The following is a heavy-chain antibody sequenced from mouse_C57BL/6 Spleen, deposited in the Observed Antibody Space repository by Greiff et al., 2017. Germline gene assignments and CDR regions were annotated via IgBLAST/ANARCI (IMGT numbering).Heavy chain of an antibody. CDR3: AKKKNYDDYAIDY. D-gene: IGHD2-4*01. J-gene: IGHJ4*01. Sequence: QVQLQQSGPGLVQPSQSLSITCTVSGFSLTSYGVHWVRQSPGKGLEWLGVIWRGGSTDYNAAFMSRLSITKDNSKSQVFFKMNSLQADDTAIYYCAKKKNYDDYAIDYWGQGTSVTVSS. V-gene: IGHV2-5*01. CDR2: IWRGGST. CDR1: GFSLTSYG.